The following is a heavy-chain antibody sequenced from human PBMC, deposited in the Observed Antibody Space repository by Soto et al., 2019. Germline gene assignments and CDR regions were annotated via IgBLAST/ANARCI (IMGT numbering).Heavy chain of an antibody. CDR3: ARNDDSTAGGACDI. Sequence: EVQLVESGGGLIQPGGSLRLSCAASGFTVSSNYMSWVRQAPGKGLEWVSVIYSGGSTYYADSVKGRFTISRDNSKNTLYLQMTSLRAEDTAVYYCARNDDSTAGGACDIWGQGTMVTVSS. CDR2: IYSGGST. CDR1: GFTVSSNY. D-gene: IGHD3-22*01. V-gene: IGHV3-53*01. J-gene: IGHJ3*02.